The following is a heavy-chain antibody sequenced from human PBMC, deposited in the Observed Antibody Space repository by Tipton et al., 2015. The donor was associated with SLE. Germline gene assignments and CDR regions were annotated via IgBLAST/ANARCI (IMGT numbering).Heavy chain of an antibody. CDR3: ARSPPGYTSSHIDY. CDR1: GGSFSGYY. V-gene: IGHV4-34*01. J-gene: IGHJ4*02. D-gene: IGHD6-13*01. Sequence: TLSLTCAVYGGSFSGYYWSWFRQPLGKGLEWIGEIYHSGSTNYNPSLKSRVTLSVDKSKNHFSLNLSSVTAADTAVCYCARSPPGYTSSHIDYWGQGRLVTVPP. CDR2: IYHSGST.